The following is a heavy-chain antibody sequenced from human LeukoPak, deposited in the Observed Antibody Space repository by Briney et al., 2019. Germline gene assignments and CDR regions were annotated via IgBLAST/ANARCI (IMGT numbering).Heavy chain of an antibody. J-gene: IGHJ4*02. V-gene: IGHV3-11*04. Sequence: GSLRLSCAASGFTFSDYYISWIRQAPGKGLEWVSYISSSGSTIYYADSVKGRFTISRDNAKNSLYLQMNSLRAEDTAVYYCVRVNTYYYDSSPSWGQGTLVIVSS. CDR3: VRVNTYYYDSSPS. CDR2: ISSSGSTI. D-gene: IGHD3-22*01. CDR1: GFTFSDYY.